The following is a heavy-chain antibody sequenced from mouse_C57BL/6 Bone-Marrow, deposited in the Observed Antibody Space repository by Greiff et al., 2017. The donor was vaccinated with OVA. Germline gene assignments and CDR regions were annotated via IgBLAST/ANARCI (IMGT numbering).Heavy chain of an antibody. D-gene: IGHD1-1*01. J-gene: IGHJ4*01. V-gene: IGHV1-47*01. CDR2: FHPYNDDT. CDR1: GYTFTTYP. CDR3: ATGRSKGAMDY. Sequence: VKLLESGAELVKPGASVKMSCKASGYTFTTYPIEWMKQNHGKSLEWIGNFHPYNDDTKYNEKFKGKATLTVEKSSSTVYLELSRLTSDDSAVYYCATGRSKGAMDYWGQGTSVTVSS.